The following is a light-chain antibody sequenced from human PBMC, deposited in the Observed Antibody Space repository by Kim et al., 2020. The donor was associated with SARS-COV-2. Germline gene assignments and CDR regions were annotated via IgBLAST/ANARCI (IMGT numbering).Light chain of an antibody. CDR2: GVS. CDR1: QSVTRDY. V-gene: IGKV3-20*01. J-gene: IGKJ3*01. CDR3: HHYGTSPPFT. Sequence: EIVLTQSPGTLSLSPGETATLSCRASQSVTRDYLAWYQQKPGQAPRLLISGVSSRATGIPDRFSGSGSGTDFTLSISRLEPEDFAVYYCHHYGTSPPFTFGPGTKVDIK.